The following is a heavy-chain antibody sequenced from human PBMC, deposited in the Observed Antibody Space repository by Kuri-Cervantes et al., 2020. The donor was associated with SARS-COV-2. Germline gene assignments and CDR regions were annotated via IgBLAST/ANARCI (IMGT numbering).Heavy chain of an antibody. CDR3: ASSPGGSLPGAHYFDY. D-gene: IGHD3-16*01. CDR1: GGSFSGYY. V-gene: IGHV4-34*01. Sequence: SETLSLTCAIYGGSFSGYYWSWIRQPPGKGLEWIGEINHSGSTNYNPSLKSRVTISVDTSKNQFSLKLSSVTAADTAVYYCASSPGGSLPGAHYFDYWGQGTLVTVSS. J-gene: IGHJ4*02. CDR2: INHSGST.